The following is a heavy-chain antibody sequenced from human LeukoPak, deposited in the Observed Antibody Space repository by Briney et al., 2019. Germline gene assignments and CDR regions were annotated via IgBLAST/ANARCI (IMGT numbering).Heavy chain of an antibody. CDR2: IYYSGST. V-gene: IGHV4-59*08. CDR3: ARAPHGHDYGGTLDY. J-gene: IGHJ4*02. D-gene: IGHD4-23*01. Sequence: SETLSLTCTVSGGSISSYYWSWIRQPPGKGLEWIGYIYYSGSTNYNPSLKSRVTISVDTSKNQFSLKLSSVTAADTAVYYCARAPHGHDYGGTLDYWGQGTLVTVSS. CDR1: GGSISSYY.